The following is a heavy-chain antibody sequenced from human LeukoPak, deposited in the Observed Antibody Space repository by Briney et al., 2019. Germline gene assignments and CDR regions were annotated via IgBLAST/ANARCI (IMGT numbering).Heavy chain of an antibody. D-gene: IGHD1-26*01. CDR3: ARRRSGSFFDY. J-gene: IGHJ4*02. CDR1: GGSISSTSYY. V-gene: IGHV4-39*01. Sequence: LETLSLTCTVAGGSISSTSYYWGWIRQPPGKGLEWIGSIYYSGSTPYNPSLKSRVSISVDTSKNQFSLKLSSVTAADTAVYYCARRRSGSFFDYWGQGTLVTVSS. CDR2: IYYSGST.